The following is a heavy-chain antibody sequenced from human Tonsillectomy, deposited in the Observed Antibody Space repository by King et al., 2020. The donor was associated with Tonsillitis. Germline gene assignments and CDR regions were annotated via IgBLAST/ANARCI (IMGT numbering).Heavy chain of an antibody. V-gene: IGHV3-30*18. J-gene: IGHJ4*02. D-gene: IGHD6-13*01. CDR1: GFTFSNYG. Sequence: QLVQSGGGVVQPGRSLRLSCAASGFTFSNYGMHWVRQAPGKGLEWVAVISYDGGNKNYADSVKGRFTISRDNSKNTLNLQMNSLRSEDTAVYYCAKTAAAGGDFDYWGQGTLVTVSS. CDR2: ISYDGGNK. CDR3: AKTAAAGGDFDY.